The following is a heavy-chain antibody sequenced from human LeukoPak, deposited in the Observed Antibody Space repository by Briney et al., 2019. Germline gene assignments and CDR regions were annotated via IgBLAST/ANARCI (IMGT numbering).Heavy chain of an antibody. V-gene: IGHV3-9*01. Sequence: PGRPLRLSCAASGFSFGEYAMHWVRQAPGKGLEWLSIISYNGAFIDYADSVKGRFTVSRDNAENSLFLHMNSLRPEDTAFYYCAKVRGTLSSHFFFDYWGQGIRVTVSS. J-gene: IGHJ4*02. D-gene: IGHD1-1*01. CDR2: ISYNGAFI. CDR1: GFSFGEYA. CDR3: AKVRGTLSSHFFFDY.